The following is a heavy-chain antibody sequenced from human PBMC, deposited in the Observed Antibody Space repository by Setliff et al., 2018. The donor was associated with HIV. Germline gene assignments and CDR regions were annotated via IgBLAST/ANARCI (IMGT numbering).Heavy chain of an antibody. D-gene: IGHD3-3*01. CDR3: MRGRSITIFGVAYFDF. V-gene: IGHV4-38-2*01. CDR1: GYSISTAYY. J-gene: IGHJ4*02. Sequence: PSETLSLTCAVSGYSISTAYYWGWIRQPPGKGLEWIGSVYHSGTTYYNPSLKSRVTISVDMSNNQFSLKVTSVTAADTAVYYCMRGRSITIFGVAYFDFWGPGTLVTVSS. CDR2: VYHSGTT.